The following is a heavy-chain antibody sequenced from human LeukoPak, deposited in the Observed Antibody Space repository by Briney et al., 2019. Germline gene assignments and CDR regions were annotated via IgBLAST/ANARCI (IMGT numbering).Heavy chain of an antibody. V-gene: IGHV1-69*05. J-gene: IGHJ6*03. D-gene: IGHD4-11*01. CDR1: GGTLSSYA. CDR2: IIPIFGTA. Sequence: SAKVSCKASGGTLSSYAISWVRQAPGQGLEWMGGIIPIFGTANYAQKFQGRVTITTDESTSTAYMELSSLRSEDTAVYYCARAHPDYSNSYYYYMDVWGKGTTVTVSS. CDR3: ARAHPDYSNSYYYYMDV.